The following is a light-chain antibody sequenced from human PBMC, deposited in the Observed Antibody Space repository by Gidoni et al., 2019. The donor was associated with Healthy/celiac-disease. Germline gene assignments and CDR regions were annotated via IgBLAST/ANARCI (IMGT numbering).Light chain of an antibody. CDR3: QQLNSYPLLT. CDR2: AAS. Sequence: EIQFTQSPSFLSASVGDRVTIPCRASQGISSYLAWYQQKPGKAPKLLIYAASTFQSGVPSRFRGSGSGTEFTLTISSLQPEDFATYYCQQLNSYPLLTFXQXTRLEIK. V-gene: IGKV1-9*01. CDR1: QGISSY. J-gene: IGKJ5*01.